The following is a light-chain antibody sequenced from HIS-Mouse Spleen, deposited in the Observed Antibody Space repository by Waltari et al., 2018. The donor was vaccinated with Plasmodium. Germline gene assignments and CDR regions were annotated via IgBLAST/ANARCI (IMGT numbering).Light chain of an antibody. CDR1: NIGSKS. J-gene: IGLJ1*01. CDR2: DAS. V-gene: IGLV3-21*02. CDR3: QVWDSSSDHYV. Sequence: SYVLTQPPSVSVAPGQTARITCGGNNIGSKSVHWYQQKPGQAPVMVVYDASDRPSGIPERFSGSNSGNTATLTISRVEAGDEADYYCQVWDSSSDHYVFGTGTKVTVL.